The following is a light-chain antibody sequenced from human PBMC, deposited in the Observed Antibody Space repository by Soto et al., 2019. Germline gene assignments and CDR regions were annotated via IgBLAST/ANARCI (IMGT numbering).Light chain of an antibody. J-gene: IGLJ3*02. CDR2: EVT. CDR1: STDVGAYNY. V-gene: IGLV2-8*01. Sequence: QSALTQPPSASGSPGQSVTISCTGTSTDVGAYNYVSWYQQHPGKAPKLIIYEVTKRPSGVPDRFSGSKSGNTASLTVSGLQAEDEAGYYCGSHAGDSNLVFGGGTKHTVL. CDR3: GSHAGDSNLV.